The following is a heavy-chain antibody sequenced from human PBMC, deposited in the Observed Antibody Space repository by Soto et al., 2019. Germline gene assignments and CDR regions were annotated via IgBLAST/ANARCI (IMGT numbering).Heavy chain of an antibody. CDR2: IKRSGGRT. D-gene: IGHD1-26*01. CDR1: GFTFSSYA. J-gene: IGHJ3*02. V-gene: IGHV3-23*01. CDR3: ARGFNSELDI. Sequence: GGSLRLSCAASGFTFSSYAMSWVRQAPGKGLEWVADIKRSGGRTYYADSAKGRFTISRDNAKNTLHLQMNSLRAEDTAVYYCARGFNSELDIWCPGEMVT.